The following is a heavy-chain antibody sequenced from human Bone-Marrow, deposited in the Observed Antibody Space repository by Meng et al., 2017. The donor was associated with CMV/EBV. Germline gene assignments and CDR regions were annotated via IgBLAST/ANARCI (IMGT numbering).Heavy chain of an antibody. CDR2: INPNSGGT. Sequence: ASVKVSCKASGYTFTGYYMHWVRQAPGQGLEWMGWINPNSGGTNYAQKFQGRVTMTRDTSISTAYMELSRLRSDDTAVYYCASGNDSSGYYSRTRTSPPSHWGQGTRVTVSS. CDR1: GYTFTGYY. CDR3: ASGNDSSGYYSRTRTSPPSH. V-gene: IGHV1-2*02. J-gene: IGHJ4*02. D-gene: IGHD3-22*01.